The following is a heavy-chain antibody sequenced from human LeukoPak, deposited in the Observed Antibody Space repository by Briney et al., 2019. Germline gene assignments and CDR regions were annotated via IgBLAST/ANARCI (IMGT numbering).Heavy chain of an antibody. CDR1: GFTFSSNW. V-gene: IGHV3-7*01. CDR3: ARDRDCGDGGCYPHFDY. Sequence: GGSLRLSCAASGFTFSSNWMSWVRQAPGKGLEWVANIRQDGSEKYYMDSVKGRFTISRDNAKNSLSLQMNSLRVEDTAVYYCARDRDCGDGGCYPHFDYWGQGVRVTVSS. CDR2: IRQDGSEK. D-gene: IGHD2-15*01. J-gene: IGHJ4*02.